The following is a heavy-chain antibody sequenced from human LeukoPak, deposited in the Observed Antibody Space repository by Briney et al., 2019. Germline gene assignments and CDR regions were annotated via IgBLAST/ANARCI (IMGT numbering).Heavy chain of an antibody. J-gene: IGHJ4*02. D-gene: IGHD4-11*01. Sequence: SVKVSCKASGGTFSSYAISWVRQAPGQGLEWMGGIIPIFGTANYAQKFQGRVTITADESTRTAYMELSSLRSEDTAVYYCARDREGGYSNSYYFDFWGQGTLVTVSS. CDR1: GGTFSSYA. V-gene: IGHV1-69*13. CDR2: IIPIFGTA. CDR3: ARDREGGYSNSYYFDF.